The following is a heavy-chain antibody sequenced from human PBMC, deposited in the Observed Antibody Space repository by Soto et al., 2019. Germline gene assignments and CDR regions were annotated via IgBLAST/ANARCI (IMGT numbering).Heavy chain of an antibody. CDR1: GFTFTSSA. CDR3: AAEGARQQWLVSMDV. D-gene: IGHD6-19*01. J-gene: IGHJ6*02. CDR2: IVVGSGNT. Sequence: ASVKVSCKASGFTFTSSAGQWVRQARGQRLEWIGWIVVGSGNTNYAQKFHERVTITRDMSTSTAYMELKSVRSEDTAVYYCAAEGARQQWLVSMDVWGQGTTVTVSS. V-gene: IGHV1-58*01.